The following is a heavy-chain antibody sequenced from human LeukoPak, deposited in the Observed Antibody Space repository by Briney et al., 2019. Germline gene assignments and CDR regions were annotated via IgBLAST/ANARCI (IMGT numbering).Heavy chain of an antibody. CDR3: ARSLDTDLRE. Sequence: SQTLSLTCAVSGDSVSSNSAAWNWIRQSPSRGLEWLGRTYYRSKWSKDYAVSVKSRITINPDTSNNQLSLQLNSVTPEDTAVYYCARSLDTDLREWGQGTLVTVSS. J-gene: IGHJ4*02. D-gene: IGHD5-18*01. V-gene: IGHV6-1*01. CDR1: GDSVSSNSAA. CDR2: TYYRSKWSK.